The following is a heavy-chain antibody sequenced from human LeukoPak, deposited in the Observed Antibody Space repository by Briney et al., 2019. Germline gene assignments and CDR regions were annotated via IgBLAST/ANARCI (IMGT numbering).Heavy chain of an antibody. V-gene: IGHV1-2*06. J-gene: IGHJ5*02. CDR1: GYTFTGYY. CDR2: INPNSGGT. CDR3: ARDSTRQYDFWSGYLDP. D-gene: IGHD3-3*01. Sequence: ASVKVSCKASGYTFTGYYMHWVRQAPGQGLEWMGRINPNSGGTNYAQKFQGRVTMTRDTSISTAYMELSRLRSDDTAVYYCARDSTRQYDFWSGYLDPWGQGTLVTVSS.